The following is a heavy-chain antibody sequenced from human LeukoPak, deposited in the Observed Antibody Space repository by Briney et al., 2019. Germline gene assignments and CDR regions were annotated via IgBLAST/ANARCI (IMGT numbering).Heavy chain of an antibody. CDR3: TTWSGY. V-gene: IGHV3-15*01. J-gene: IGHJ4*02. D-gene: IGHD3-3*01. Sequence: GGSLRLSCTAPGFSFSNAWMSWVRQAPGKGLEWVGCLKSKTDDGTTDYAAPVKGRFTISRDDSKTTPHLQMNSLKTGDTAVYYCTTWSGYWGQGTLVTVSS. CDR2: LKSKTDDGTT. CDR1: GFSFSNAW.